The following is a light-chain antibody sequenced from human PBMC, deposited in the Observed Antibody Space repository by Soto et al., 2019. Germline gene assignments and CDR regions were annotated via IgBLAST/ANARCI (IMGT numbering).Light chain of an antibody. CDR1: QSISIY. V-gene: IGKV1-39*01. CDR2: GAS. Sequence: IRVTQSPSSLSAYVRDRVTITCLASQSISIYLNWYQLKPGKAPNLLMYGASYLKSGVPTRFSGSGSGTDFTLTISSLQPEDFAIYYCHQTYTSPEITVGQGTRLEIK. CDR3: HQTYTSPEIT. J-gene: IGKJ5*01.